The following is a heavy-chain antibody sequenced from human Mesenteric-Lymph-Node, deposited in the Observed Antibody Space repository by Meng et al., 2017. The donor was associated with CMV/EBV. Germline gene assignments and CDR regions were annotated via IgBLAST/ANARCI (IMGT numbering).Heavy chain of an antibody. CDR1: GFTFSHYG. CDR3: VKEIQLPGPIYYFDY. V-gene: IGHV3-9*01. CDR2: LSVDSRHI. Sequence: SLKISCAASGFTFSHYGMHWVRLAPGKGLEWASGLSVDSRHIDYADSVKGRFTISRDNAKNSLFLQMNNLRGDDTALYFCVKEIQLPGPIYYFDYWGQGTLVTVSS. J-gene: IGHJ4*02. D-gene: IGHD1-1*01.